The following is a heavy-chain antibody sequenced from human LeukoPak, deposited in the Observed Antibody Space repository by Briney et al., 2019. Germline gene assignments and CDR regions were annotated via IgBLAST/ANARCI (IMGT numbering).Heavy chain of an antibody. J-gene: IGHJ5*02. Sequence: GASVKVSCKASGYTFTSYAMHWVRQAPGQRLEWMGWINAGNGNTKYSQKFQGRVTITRDTSASTAYMELSSLRSEDTAVYYCARDQYCSGGSCWYNWFDPWGQGTLVTVSS. CDR1: GYTFTSYA. CDR2: INAGNGNT. V-gene: IGHV1-3*01. CDR3: ARDQYCSGGSCWYNWFDP. D-gene: IGHD2-15*01.